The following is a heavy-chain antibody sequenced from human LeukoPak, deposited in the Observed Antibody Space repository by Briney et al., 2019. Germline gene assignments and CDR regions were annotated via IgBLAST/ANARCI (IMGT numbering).Heavy chain of an antibody. V-gene: IGHV4-34*01. D-gene: IGHD6-19*01. CDR1: GGSFSGYY. CDR3: ARDSSGWYYFDY. J-gene: IGHJ4*02. Sequence: SETLSLTCAVCGGSFSGYYWSWIRQPPGEGLEWIGEINHSGSTNYNPSLKSRVTISVDTSKNQFSLKLSSVTAADTAVYYCARDSSGWYYFDYWGQGTLVTVSS. CDR2: INHSGST.